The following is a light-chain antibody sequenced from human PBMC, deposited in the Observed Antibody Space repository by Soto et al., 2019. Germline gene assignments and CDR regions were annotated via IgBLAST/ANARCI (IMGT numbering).Light chain of an antibody. CDR2: AAS. CDR1: QSISNH. Sequence: INYRSSQSISNHLNWYQQKPGKAPKLLIYAASSLQSGVPSRFSGSGSGTDYTLTIGRGIPEDFASCYCQQSDRMPGTFAGGTKVDI. J-gene: IGKJ4*01. V-gene: IGKV1-39*01. CDR3: QQSDRMPGT.